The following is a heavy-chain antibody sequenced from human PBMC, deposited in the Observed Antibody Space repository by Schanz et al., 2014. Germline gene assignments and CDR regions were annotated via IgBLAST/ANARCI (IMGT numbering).Heavy chain of an antibody. CDR2: ISYDGSNK. J-gene: IGHJ4*02. V-gene: IGHV3-30*19. D-gene: IGHD1-1*01. CDR1: GFTFSIYG. CDR3: ARAHGNNWYGKGLDY. Sequence: QVQLVESGGGVVQFGRSLRLSCVASGFTFSIYGMHWVRQAPGKGLEWVAVISYDGSNKYYADSVKGRFTISRDNSKNTLYLQMNSLRADDTAVYFCARAHGNNWYGKGLDYWGQGTQVTVSS.